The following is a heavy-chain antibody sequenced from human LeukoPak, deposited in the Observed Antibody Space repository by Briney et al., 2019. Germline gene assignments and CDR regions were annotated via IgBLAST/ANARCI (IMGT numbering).Heavy chain of an antibody. CDR1: GFTFNAYY. D-gene: IGHD5/OR15-5a*01. J-gene: IGHJ4*02. CDR3: ARDLLDY. CDR2: INPNTGDT. V-gene: IGHV1-2*02. Sequence: ASVKVSCKASGFTFNAYYIHWVRQAPGQGLEWMGWINPNTGDTNFAQKFQGRVTMTRDTSISTAYMELSRLRSDDTAVYYCARDLLDYWGQGTLVTVSS.